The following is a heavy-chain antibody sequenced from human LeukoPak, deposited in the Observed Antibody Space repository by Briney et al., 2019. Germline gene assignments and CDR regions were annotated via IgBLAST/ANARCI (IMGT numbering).Heavy chain of an antibody. CDR2: ISPNADRT. D-gene: IGHD3-22*01. Sequence: PSETLSLTCTVSGGSISSYYWSWVRQAPGKGLEWVSFISPNADRTSKADSVEGRFTISRDNPRNTLYLQMNSLRDDDTAVYYCAIIHGYYDGSGYWVQWGQGTLVTVSS. CDR3: AIIHGYYDGSGYWVQ. V-gene: IGHV3-23*01. J-gene: IGHJ4*02. CDR1: GGSISSYY.